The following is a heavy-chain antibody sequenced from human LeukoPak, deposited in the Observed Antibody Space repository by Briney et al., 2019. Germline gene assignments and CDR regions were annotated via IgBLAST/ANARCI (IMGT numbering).Heavy chain of an antibody. V-gene: IGHV3-30*03. Sequence: GRSLRLSCAASGFTFSSYGMHWVRQAPGKGLEWVAVISYDGSNKYYADSVKGRFTISRDNSKNTLYPQMNSLRAEDTAVYYCAQNGIAVAPFQHWGQGTLVTVSS. J-gene: IGHJ1*01. CDR1: GFTFSSYG. CDR3: AQNGIAVAPFQH. D-gene: IGHD6-19*01. CDR2: ISYDGSNK.